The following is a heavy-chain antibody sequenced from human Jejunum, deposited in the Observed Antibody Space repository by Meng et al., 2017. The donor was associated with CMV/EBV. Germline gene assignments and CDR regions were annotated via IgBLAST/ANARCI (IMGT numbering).Heavy chain of an antibody. Sequence: CTVSGGSISSSSPYWGWIRQPPGKGLEWIGNIYHSGNTYYNPSLKSRVIISVDMSKSQFSLRLSSVTAADTAVYYCARDDSGIFRHWGQGTLVTVSS. CDR2: IYHSGNT. J-gene: IGHJ1*01. V-gene: IGHV4-39*07. CDR3: ARDDSGIFRH. D-gene: IGHD3-10*01. CDR1: GGSISSSSPY.